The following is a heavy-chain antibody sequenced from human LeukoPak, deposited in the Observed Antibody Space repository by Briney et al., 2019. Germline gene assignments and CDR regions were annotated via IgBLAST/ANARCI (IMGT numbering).Heavy chain of an antibody. CDR2: INPSGGST. Sequence: GASVKVSCKASGYTFTSYYMHWVRQAPGQGLEWMGIINPSGGSTSYAQKFRGRVTMTRDTSTSTVYMELSSLRSEDTAVYYCARPRSPMYSGSHHRLPFDYWGQGTLVTVSS. CDR3: ARPRSPMYSGSHHRLPFDY. V-gene: IGHV1-46*01. D-gene: IGHD1-26*01. CDR1: GYTFTSYY. J-gene: IGHJ4*02.